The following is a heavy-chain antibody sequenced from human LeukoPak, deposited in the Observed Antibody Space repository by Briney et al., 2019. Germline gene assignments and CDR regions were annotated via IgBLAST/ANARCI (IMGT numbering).Heavy chain of an antibody. D-gene: IGHD3-3*01. CDR1: GFTFSNAW. CDR2: IKSKTDGGTT. Sequence: PGGSLRLSCAASGFTFSNAWMSWGRQAPGEGLEWVGRIKSKTDGGTTDYAAPVKGRFTISRDDSKNTLYLQMNSLKTEDTAVYYCTTATGDYDFWSGLDYWGQGTLVTVSS. J-gene: IGHJ4*02. CDR3: TTATGDYDFWSGLDY. V-gene: IGHV3-15*01.